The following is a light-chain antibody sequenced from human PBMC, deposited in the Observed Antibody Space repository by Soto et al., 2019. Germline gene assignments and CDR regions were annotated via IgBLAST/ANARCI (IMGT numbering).Light chain of an antibody. J-gene: IGKJ1*01. CDR2: GAS. V-gene: IGKV3-20*01. CDR3: QQYGSSPKT. CDR1: QGVSSSY. Sequence: EIVLTQSPGTLSLSPGERATLSCRASQGVSSSYLAWYQQKPGQAPRLLSYGASSRATGIPDRLSGSGSGTDFTLTISRLEPEDFAVYYCQQYGSSPKTFGQGTKVDIK.